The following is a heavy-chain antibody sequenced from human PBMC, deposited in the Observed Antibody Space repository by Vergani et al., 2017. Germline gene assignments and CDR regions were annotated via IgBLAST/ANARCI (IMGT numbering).Heavy chain of an antibody. CDR2: IATNTGVP. D-gene: IGHD4-17*01. J-gene: IGHJ3*02. CDR3: ARKLTAGGLYGDAFDI. V-gene: IGHV7-4-1*01. Sequence: QGQLVQSGSELKKPGASVKVSCKASGYKFTMHPINWVRQAPGQGLEWMGWIATNTGVPSYAPGFAERFVLSLDTSSSSTSLEIHGLQPQDSGIYFCARKLTAGGLYGDAFDIWGQGTAVTVSP. CDR1: GYKFTMHP.